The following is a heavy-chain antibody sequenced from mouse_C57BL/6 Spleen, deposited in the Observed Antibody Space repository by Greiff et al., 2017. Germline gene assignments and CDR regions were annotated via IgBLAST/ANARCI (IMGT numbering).Heavy chain of an antibody. D-gene: IGHD1-1*01. Sequence: VKLQESGAELARPGASVKMSCKASGYTFTSYTMHWVKQRPGQGLEWIGYINPSSGYTKYNQKFKDKATLTADKSSSTAYMQLSSLTSEDSAVYYCARGLFITTGDFDVWGTGTTVTVSS. J-gene: IGHJ1*03. CDR3: ARGLFITTGDFDV. CDR1: GYTFTSYT. V-gene: IGHV1-4*01. CDR2: INPSSGYT.